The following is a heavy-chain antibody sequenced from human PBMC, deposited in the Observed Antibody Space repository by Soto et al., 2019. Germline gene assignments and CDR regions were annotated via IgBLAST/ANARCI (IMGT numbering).Heavy chain of an antibody. D-gene: IGHD3-10*01. CDR2: INSDGSST. V-gene: IGHV3-74*01. CDR1: GFTFSSYW. Sequence: GGSLRLSCAASGFTFSSYWMHWVRQAPGKGLVWVSRINSDGSSTSYADSVKGRFTISRDNAKNTLYLQMNSLRAEDTAVYYCALFGSGNYYYGMDVWGQGTTVTVSS. J-gene: IGHJ6*02. CDR3: ALFGSGNYYYGMDV.